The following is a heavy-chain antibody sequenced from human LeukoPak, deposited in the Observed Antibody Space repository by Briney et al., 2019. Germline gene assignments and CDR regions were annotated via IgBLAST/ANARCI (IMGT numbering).Heavy chain of an antibody. CDR1: GASVSSSY. J-gene: IGHJ4*02. CDR2: SYYSGST. CDR3: ARWSGGNYYFDY. Sequence: PSETLSLTCTVSGASVSSSYWCRIRQPPGKGLEWIGYSYYSGSTNYNPSLKSRVAISVDTSKNQFSLKLTSVTAADTAVYYCARWSGGNYYFDYWGQGTLVTVSS. V-gene: IGHV4-59*02. D-gene: IGHD4-23*01.